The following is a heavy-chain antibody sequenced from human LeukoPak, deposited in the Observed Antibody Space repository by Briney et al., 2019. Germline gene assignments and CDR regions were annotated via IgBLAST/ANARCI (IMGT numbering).Heavy chain of an antibody. CDR2: ISGSGGST. D-gene: IGHD2-2*01. CDR3: AKESLRVVPSATFDY. Sequence: GGSLRLSCVGSGFTFSSYGMNWVRQAPGKGLEWVSAISGSGGSTYYADSVKGQFTISRDNSKNTLYLQMHSLRAEDTAVYYCAKESLRVVPSATFDYWGQGTLVTVSS. V-gene: IGHV3-23*01. J-gene: IGHJ4*02. CDR1: GFTFSSYG.